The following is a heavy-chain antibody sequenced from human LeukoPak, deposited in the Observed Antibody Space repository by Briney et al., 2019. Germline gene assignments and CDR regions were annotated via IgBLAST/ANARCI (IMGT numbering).Heavy chain of an antibody. Sequence: GGSLRLSCAASGFTFDDYAMHWGRDAPGKGVEWVSGISWNSGSIVYADSVKGRFTISRDNAKNSLYLQMNSLRAEDMALYYCARSRWEPPTFFDYWGQGTLVTVSS. CDR3: ARSRWEPPTFFDY. CDR1: GFTFDDYA. V-gene: IGHV3-9*03. CDR2: ISWNSGSI. J-gene: IGHJ4*02. D-gene: IGHD1-26*01.